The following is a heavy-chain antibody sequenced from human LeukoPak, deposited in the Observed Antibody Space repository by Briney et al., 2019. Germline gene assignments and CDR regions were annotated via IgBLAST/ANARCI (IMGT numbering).Heavy chain of an antibody. V-gene: IGHV3-21*01. Sequence: GGSLRLSCEASGFTFSSYSMNWVRHAPGKGLEWVSSISSSSSYIYYADSVKGRFTISRDNAKNSLYLQMNSLRAEDTAVYYCARVNSGSYYGGGYFDYWGQGTLVTVSS. CDR1: GFTFSSYS. D-gene: IGHD1-26*01. J-gene: IGHJ4*02. CDR3: ARVNSGSYYGGGYFDY. CDR2: ISSSSSYI.